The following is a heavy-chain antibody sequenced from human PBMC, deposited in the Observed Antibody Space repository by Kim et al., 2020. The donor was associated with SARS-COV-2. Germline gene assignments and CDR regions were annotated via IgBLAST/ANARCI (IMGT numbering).Heavy chain of an antibody. D-gene: IGHD2-2*01. J-gene: IGHJ6*02. CDR3: ARDCSSTSCYASYYYYGMDV. V-gene: IGHV3-23*01. Sequence: RFTISRDNSKNTLYLQMNSLRAEDTAVYYCARDCSSTSCYASYYYYGMDVWGQGTTVTVSS.